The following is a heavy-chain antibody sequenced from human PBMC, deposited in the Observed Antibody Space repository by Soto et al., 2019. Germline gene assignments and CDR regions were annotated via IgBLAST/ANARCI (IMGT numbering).Heavy chain of an antibody. CDR2: IYYSGST. CDR1: RGSFSSYY. Sequence: SETLSLSCTVSRGSFSSYYWRWIRQPPGKGLEWIGYIYYSGSTNYNPSLKSRVNISVDTSKNQVSLKLSSVTAADMAVYYCARRGGYDSFDYWGQGVLVTVS. V-gene: IGHV4-59*01. J-gene: IGHJ4*02. CDR3: ARRGGYDSFDY. D-gene: IGHD5-12*01.